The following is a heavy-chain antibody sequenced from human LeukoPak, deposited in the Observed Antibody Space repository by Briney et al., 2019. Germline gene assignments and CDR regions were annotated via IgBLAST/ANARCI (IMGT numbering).Heavy chain of an antibody. CDR1: GFIFDGFW. Sequence: PGGSLRLSCANSGFIFDGFWIKCVSQAPGKGLVWVSRINSDGSSTTYADSVKGRFTISRDNAKKTLYLQMNSLRAEDTALYFCARQSVRAADYWGQGTLVTVSS. CDR3: ARQSVRAADY. CDR2: INSDGSST. V-gene: IGHV3-74*01. J-gene: IGHJ4*02. D-gene: IGHD1-26*01.